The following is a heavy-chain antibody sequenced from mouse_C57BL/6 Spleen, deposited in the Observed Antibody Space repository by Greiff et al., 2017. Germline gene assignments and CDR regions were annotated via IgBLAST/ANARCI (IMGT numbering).Heavy chain of an antibody. Sequence: QVQLQQSGPELVKPGASVKISCKASGYAFSSSWMNWVKQRPGKGLEWIGRIYPGDGDTNYNGKFKGKATLTADKSSSTAYMQLSSLTSEDAAVYFCAQAYGYDGGVDYWGQGTTLTVSS. D-gene: IGHD2-2*01. CDR1: GYAFSSSW. CDR2: IYPGDGDT. J-gene: IGHJ2*01. CDR3: AQAYGYDGGVDY. V-gene: IGHV1-82*01.